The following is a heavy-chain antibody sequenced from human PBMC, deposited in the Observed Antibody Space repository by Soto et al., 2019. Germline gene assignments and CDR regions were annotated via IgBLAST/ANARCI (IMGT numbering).Heavy chain of an antibody. CDR1: GGTFNSYT. CDR2: IIPMLSMS. V-gene: IGHV1-69*02. CDR3: ATSYGSGSRPFDY. Sequence: QVQLVQSGAEVKKSGSSVRVSCKASGGTFNSYTLSWVRQAPGQRLEWMGRIIPMLSMSTYAQKFQGRVSIIADNSTHTVYLDLSILRSDDTAIYYCATSYGSGSRPFDYWGQGTLVTGSS. J-gene: IGHJ4*02. D-gene: IGHD3-10*01.